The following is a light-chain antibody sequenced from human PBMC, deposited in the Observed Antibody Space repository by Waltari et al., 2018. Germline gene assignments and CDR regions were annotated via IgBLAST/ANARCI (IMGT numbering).Light chain of an antibody. Sequence: QSALTQPRSVSGSPGQSVTISCTGTNSDVGGYNYVSWYQQHPGKAPKLLIYDVSKRPAGVPDRFSGSKSGNTASLTISGLQAEDEADYYCCSYAGSRDVVFGGGTKLTVL. CDR1: NSDVGGYNY. CDR2: DVS. J-gene: IGLJ2*01. V-gene: IGLV2-11*01. CDR3: CSYAGSRDVV.